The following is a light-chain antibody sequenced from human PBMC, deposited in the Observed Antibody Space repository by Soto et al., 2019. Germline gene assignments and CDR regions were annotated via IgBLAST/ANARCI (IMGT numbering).Light chain of an antibody. V-gene: IGKV1-33*01. CDR3: QQYDRLPYT. CDR2: DAS. Sequence: DVQMTQSPSSLSASVGDRVTITCKASQDINHFLNWYQHKPGKAPNLLIYDASNLESGVPSTFSGTGSGTHFTLTITSLRPEDIATYYCQQYDRLPYTFGQGTKLGIK. CDR1: QDINHF. J-gene: IGKJ2*01.